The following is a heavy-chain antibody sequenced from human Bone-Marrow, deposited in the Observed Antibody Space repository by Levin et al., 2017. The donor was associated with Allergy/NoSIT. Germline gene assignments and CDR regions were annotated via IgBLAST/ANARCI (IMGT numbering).Heavy chain of an antibody. D-gene: IGHD6-6*01. V-gene: IGHV4-31*03. J-gene: IGHJ4*02. CDR3: AKAGGSTSSFPFDY. CDR1: GSSISNGGPF. Sequence: SETLSLTCTVSGSSISNGGPFWSWIRHHPGKGLEFIGYIFSSGTTYYNPSLKSRLSFSVDTSKNQFSLKLTSVTAADTALYYCAKAGGSTSSFPFDYWGQGIQVTVSS. CDR2: IFSSGTT.